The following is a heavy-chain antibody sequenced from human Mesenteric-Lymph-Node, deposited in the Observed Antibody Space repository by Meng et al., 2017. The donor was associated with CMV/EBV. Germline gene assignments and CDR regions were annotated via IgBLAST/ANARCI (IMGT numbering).Heavy chain of an antibody. CDR1: GGSVSSGSHY. D-gene: IGHD6-13*01. V-gene: IGHV4-61*01. CDR3: ARGRTAAAY. Sequence: SLTCTVYGGSVSSGSHYWSWIQQPPGKGLEWIGCIYYSGSTNYNPSRKNRVTISVDTSNNQFSLKLSSVTAADTAVYYCARGRTAAAYWGQGTLVTVSS. CDR2: IYYSGST. J-gene: IGHJ4*02.